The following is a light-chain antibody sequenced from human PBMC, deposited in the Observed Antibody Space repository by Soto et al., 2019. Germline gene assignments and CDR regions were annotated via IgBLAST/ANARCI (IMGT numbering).Light chain of an antibody. Sequence: DIVMTQSPLSLPVTPGEPASISCRSSQSLLYGAGYMYVDWYLQKPGQPPHLLIFLGSNRASGVPDRFSGSVSGTDFTLKISRVENEDVGIYYCMQTLQTPYTFGQGTKLEIK. CDR1: QSLLYGAGYMY. V-gene: IGKV2-28*01. CDR2: LGS. J-gene: IGKJ2*01. CDR3: MQTLQTPYT.